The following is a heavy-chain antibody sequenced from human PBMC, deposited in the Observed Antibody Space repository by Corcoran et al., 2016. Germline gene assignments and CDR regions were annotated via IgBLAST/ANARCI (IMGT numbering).Heavy chain of an antibody. V-gene: IGHV1-46*01. Sequence: QVQLVQSGAEVKKPGASVKVSCKASGYTFTSYYMHWVRQAPGQGLEWMGIINPSGGSTSYAQKFQGRVTITRDTSTSTVYMELSSLRSEDTAVDYCARDKDPYCSGGSCYPEGAFDIWGQGTMVTVSS. J-gene: IGHJ3*02. CDR3: ARDKDPYCSGGSCYPEGAFDI. D-gene: IGHD2-15*01. CDR2: INPSGGST. CDR1: GYTFTSYY.